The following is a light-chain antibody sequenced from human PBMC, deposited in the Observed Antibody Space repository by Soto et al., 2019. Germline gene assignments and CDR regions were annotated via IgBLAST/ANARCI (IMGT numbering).Light chain of an antibody. J-gene: IGLJ2*01. CDR1: SSDVGGYNY. Sequence: QSALTQPASVSGSPGQSVTISCTGTSSDVGGYNYVSWYQQHPGKAPKLMIYDVSNRPSGVSSRFSGSKSGNTASLTISGLQTEDEADYYCSSNTNSNTPVFGGGTQLTVL. CDR2: DVS. CDR3: SSNTNSNTPV. V-gene: IGLV2-14*01.